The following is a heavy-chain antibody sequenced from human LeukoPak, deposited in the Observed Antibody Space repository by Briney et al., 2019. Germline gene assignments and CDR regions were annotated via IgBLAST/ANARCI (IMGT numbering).Heavy chain of an antibody. CDR2: INPNSGGT. D-gene: IGHD6-6*01. J-gene: IGHJ5*02. Sequence: AASVKVSCKASGYTFTSYGISWVRQAPGQGLEWMGWINPNSGGTNYAQKFQGRVTMTRDTSISTAYMELSRLRSDDTAVYYCARERTAARNWFDPWGQGTLVTVSS. CDR1: GYTFTSYG. CDR3: ARERTAARNWFDP. V-gene: IGHV1-2*02.